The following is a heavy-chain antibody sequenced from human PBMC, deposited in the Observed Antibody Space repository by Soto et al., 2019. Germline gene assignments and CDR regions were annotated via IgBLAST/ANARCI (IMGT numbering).Heavy chain of an antibody. V-gene: IGHV1-18*01. CDR3: ARVGNSFYYYYGMDV. D-gene: IGHD4-4*01. CDR2: ISAYNGNT. CDR1: GYTFNSYG. Sequence: ASVKVSCKASGYTFNSYGISWVRQAPGQGLEWMGWISAYNGNTNYAQKLQGRVTMTTDTSTSTAYMELKSLRSDDTAVYYCARVGNSFYYYYGMDVWGQGTTVTVSS. J-gene: IGHJ6*02.